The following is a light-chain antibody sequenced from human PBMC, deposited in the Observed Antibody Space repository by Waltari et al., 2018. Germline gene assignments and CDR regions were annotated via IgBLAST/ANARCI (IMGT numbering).Light chain of an antibody. CDR3: QQSYSTPRT. CDR2: AAS. CDR1: QSINTY. V-gene: IGKV1-39*01. Sequence: DIHMNQSPSSLSASVGDRVTITCRASQSINTYLNWYQQRPGKAPKLLSYAASSLQSGVPSKFSGSGSGTDFTLTISSLQPEDFATYYCQQSYSTPRTFGQGTKLEIK. J-gene: IGKJ2*02.